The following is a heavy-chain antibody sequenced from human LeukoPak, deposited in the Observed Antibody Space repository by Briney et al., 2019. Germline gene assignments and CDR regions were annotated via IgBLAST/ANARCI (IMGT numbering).Heavy chain of an antibody. CDR2: ISGSGGST. V-gene: IGHV3-23*01. Sequence: GGSLRLSCAASGFTFSSYAMSWVRQAPGKGLEGVSAISGSGGSTYYADSVKGRFTISRDNSKNTLYLQMNSLRAEDTAVYYCAKVFLPYNYFDAFDIWGQGTMVTVSS. CDR1: GFTFSSYA. D-gene: IGHD5-24*01. J-gene: IGHJ3*02. CDR3: AKVFLPYNYFDAFDI.